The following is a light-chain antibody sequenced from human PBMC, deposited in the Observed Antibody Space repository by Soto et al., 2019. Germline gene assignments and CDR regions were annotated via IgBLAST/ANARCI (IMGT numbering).Light chain of an antibody. CDR2: RAS. J-gene: IGKJ2*01. Sequence: DIQMTQSPSTLSASIGDRVTITCRASQSINYWLAWYQQTPGRAPKLLIYRASTLEGGVPSRFSGSGSGTEFSLSINGLQPDDFATYYCQQYINSPFTFGQGTKLEIE. CDR3: QQYINSPFT. V-gene: IGKV1-5*03. CDR1: QSINYW.